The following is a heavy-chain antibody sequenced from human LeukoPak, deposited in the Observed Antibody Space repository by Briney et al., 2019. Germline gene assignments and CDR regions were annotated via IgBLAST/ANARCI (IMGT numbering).Heavy chain of an antibody. J-gene: IGHJ4*02. CDR2: IYYSGST. CDR3: EGYYYGTDDY. V-gene: IGHV4-39*01. CDR1: VGSISSSTYY. D-gene: IGHD3-10*01. Sequence: SETLSLTCTVSVGSISSSTYYWGWIRQPPGKGLEWIGSIYYSGSTYYNPSLKSRVTISVDTSKNQFSLKLSSVTAADTAVYYCEGYYYGTDDYWGQGTLVTVSS.